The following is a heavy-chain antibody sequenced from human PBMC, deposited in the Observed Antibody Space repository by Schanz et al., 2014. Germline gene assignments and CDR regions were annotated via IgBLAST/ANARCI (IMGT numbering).Heavy chain of an antibody. V-gene: IGHV1-69*02. J-gene: IGHJ3*02. Sequence: QVQLVQSGAEVKKPGSSVKVSCKASRSTSSSYTISWVRQARGQGLEWVGRFIPILDVGNYAQQFQGRVTFTADKSTSTAYMELSSLRYEDTALYYCARGTMPGTFDIWGQGTMVAVSS. D-gene: IGHD2-2*01. CDR3: ARGTMPGTFDI. CDR2: FIPILDVG. CDR1: RSTSSSYT.